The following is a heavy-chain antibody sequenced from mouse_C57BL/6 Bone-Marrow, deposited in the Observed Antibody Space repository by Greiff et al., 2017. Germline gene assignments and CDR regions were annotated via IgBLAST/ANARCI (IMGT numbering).Heavy chain of an antibody. J-gene: IGHJ4*01. CDR3: ARDARTGTGAMDY. V-gene: IGHV7-1*01. Sequence: EVKLMESGGGLVQSGRSLRLSCATSGFTFSDFYMEWVRQAPGKGLEWIAASRNKANDYTTEYSASVKGRFIVSRDTSQSILYLQMNALRAEDTAIYYCARDARTGTGAMDYWGQGTSVTVSS. CDR1: GFTFSDFY. CDR2: SRNKANDYTT. D-gene: IGHD4-1*01.